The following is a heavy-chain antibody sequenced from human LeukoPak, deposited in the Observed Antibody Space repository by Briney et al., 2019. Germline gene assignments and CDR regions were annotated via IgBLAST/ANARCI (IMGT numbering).Heavy chain of an antibody. CDR3: AREAGYDILTGYYAPYYFDY. D-gene: IGHD3-9*01. V-gene: IGHV4-59*01. J-gene: IGHJ4*02. CDR1: GGSISSYY. CDR2: IYYSGST. Sequence: PSETLCLTCTVSGGSISSYYWSWIRQPPGKGLEWIGYIYYSGSTNYNPSLKSRVTISVDTSKNQFSLKLSSVTAADTAVYYCAREAGYDILTGYYAPYYFDYWGQGTLVTVSS.